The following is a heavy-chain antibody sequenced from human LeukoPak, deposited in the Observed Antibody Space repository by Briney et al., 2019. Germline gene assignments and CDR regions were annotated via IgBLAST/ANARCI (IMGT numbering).Heavy chain of an antibody. Sequence: PGGSLRLSCAASGFSFSSYWMSWVRQAPGKGLEWVANINEDGSEKNYVDSVRGRFTISRDNAKNSLYLQMNSLRAEDTAVYYCAREDVDIAVAASGAFDIWGQGTMVTVSS. J-gene: IGHJ3*02. CDR1: GFSFSSYW. D-gene: IGHD6-19*01. CDR2: INEDGSEK. V-gene: IGHV3-7*01. CDR3: AREDVDIAVAASGAFDI.